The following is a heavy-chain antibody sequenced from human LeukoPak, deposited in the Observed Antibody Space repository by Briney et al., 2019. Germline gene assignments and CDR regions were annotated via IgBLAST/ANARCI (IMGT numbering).Heavy chain of an antibody. CDR3: ARHHDYSSGFDI. D-gene: IGHD4-11*01. Sequence: ASVKVSCKASGYTSYGISWVRQAPGHGLEWMGWISAYNGNTNYAQKLQGRVTMTTDTSTSTAYMELRSLRSDDTAVYYCARHHDYSSGFDIWGQGTMVTVSS. J-gene: IGHJ3*02. CDR2: ISAYNGNT. CDR1: GYTSYG. V-gene: IGHV1-18*01.